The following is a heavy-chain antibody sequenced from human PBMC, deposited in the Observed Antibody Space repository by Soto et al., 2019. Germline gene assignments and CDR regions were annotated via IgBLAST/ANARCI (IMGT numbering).Heavy chain of an antibody. D-gene: IGHD1-26*01. CDR2: ISHHGDKT. CDR1: QFTFSDYG. CDR3: ARDGVLSGRGMDV. J-gene: IGHJ6*02. Sequence: PVGSLRLSCATSQFTFSDYGMHWVRQAPGKGLEWVAGISHHGDKTYYIDSVKGRFTISRDNSKKTVYLQLNSLRPEDTAVYYCARDGVLSGRGMDVWGQGTTVTVSS. V-gene: IGHV3-30*03.